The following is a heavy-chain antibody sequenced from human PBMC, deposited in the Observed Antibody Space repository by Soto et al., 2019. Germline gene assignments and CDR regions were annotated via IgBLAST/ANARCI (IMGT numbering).Heavy chain of an antibody. D-gene: IGHD6-19*01. J-gene: IGHJ4*02. CDR1: GFTFDDYA. V-gene: IGHV3-9*03. CDR2: ISWNSGSI. CDR3: AKDSYSSGWEFDY. Sequence: SLRLSCAASGFTFDDYAMHWVRQAPGKGLEWVSGISWNSGSIGYADSVKGRFTISRDNAKNSLYLQMNSLRADDIALYYCAKDSYSSGWEFDYWGQGTLVTVSS.